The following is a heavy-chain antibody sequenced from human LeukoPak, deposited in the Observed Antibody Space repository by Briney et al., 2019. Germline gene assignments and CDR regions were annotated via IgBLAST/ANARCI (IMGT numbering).Heavy chain of an antibody. D-gene: IGHD6-19*01. CDR1: GFTVSSNY. CDR3: ARGHEEAVAESDY. V-gene: IGHV3-53*01. J-gene: IGHJ4*02. Sequence: PGGSLRLSCAASGFTVSSNYMSWVRQAPGKGLEWVSVIYSGGSTYYADSVKGRFTISRDNSKNTLYLQMNSLRAEDTAVYYCARGHEEAVAESDYWGQGTLVTVSS. CDR2: IYSGGST.